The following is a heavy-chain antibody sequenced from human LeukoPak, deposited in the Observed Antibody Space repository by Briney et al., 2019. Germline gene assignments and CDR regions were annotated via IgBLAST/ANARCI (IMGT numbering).Heavy chain of an antibody. V-gene: IGHV3-23*01. CDR2: ISGSGGST. CDR3: AKDLYGGSWFSKGTFDY. CDR1: GFTFSSYA. J-gene: IGHJ4*02. D-gene: IGHD2-8*01. Sequence: GGALRLSCAASGFTFSSYAMTGVRQVPGKELQGVSTISGSGGSTYYADSVKGRFTISRDNSKNTLYLQMNSLRDEDTAIYCCAKDLYGGSWFSKGTFDYWGQGTLVTVSS.